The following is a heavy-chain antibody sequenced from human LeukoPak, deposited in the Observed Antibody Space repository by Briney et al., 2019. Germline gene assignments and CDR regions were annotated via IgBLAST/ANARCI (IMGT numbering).Heavy chain of an antibody. J-gene: IGHJ6*03. D-gene: IGHD2/OR15-2a*01. CDR1: GYSFSNYW. V-gene: IGHV5-51*01. Sequence: GESLKISCEASGYSFSNYWIAWVRQMPGKGLEWVGILYPGGSETKYSPSFQCHVTISADKSINTAYLQWNSLKASDSAMYYWARRREYRNYGYYYYYLDLWGKGTTVTVSS. CDR2: LYPGGSET. CDR3: ARRREYRNYGYYYYYLDL.